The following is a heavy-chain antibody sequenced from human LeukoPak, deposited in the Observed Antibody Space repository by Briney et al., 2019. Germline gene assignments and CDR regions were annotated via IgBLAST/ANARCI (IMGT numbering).Heavy chain of an antibody. CDR3: AKDHDDSSGYYYAAFDI. D-gene: IGHD3-22*01. CDR1: GFTFSSYD. J-gene: IGHJ3*02. V-gene: IGHV3-33*06. CDR2: IWYDGSNK. Sequence: GRSLRLSCAASGFTFSSYDMHWVRQAPGKGLEWVAVIWYDGSNKYYADSVKGRFTISRDNSKNTLYLQMNSLRAEDAAVYYCAKDHDDSSGYYYAAFDIWGQGTMVTVSS.